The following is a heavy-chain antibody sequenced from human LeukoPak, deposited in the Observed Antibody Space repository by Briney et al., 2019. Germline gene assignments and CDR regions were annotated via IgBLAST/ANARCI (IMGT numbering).Heavy chain of an antibody. D-gene: IGHD2-15*01. CDR2: ISYDGSNK. V-gene: IGHV3-30*04. CDR1: GFTFSSYA. J-gene: IGHJ6*03. CDR3: ARDGGPHPSIPHYYYYYMDV. Sequence: GGSLRLSCAASGFTFSSYAMHWVRQAPGKGLEWVAVISYDGSNKYYADSVKGRFTISRDNSKDTLYLQMSSLRPEDTAVYYCARDGGPHPSIPHYYYYYMDVWGKGTTVTVSS.